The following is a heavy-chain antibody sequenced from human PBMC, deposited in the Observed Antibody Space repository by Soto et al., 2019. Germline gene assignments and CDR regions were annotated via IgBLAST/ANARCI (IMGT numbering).Heavy chain of an antibody. J-gene: IGHJ6*02. CDR3: AAGQEQYSGYDFDYYYGMDV. D-gene: IGHD5-12*01. V-gene: IGHV1-58*01. Sequence: QMHLVQSGPEVKKPGTSVKVSCKASGFSFIGSAVQWVRQARGQRLEWIGWIVVGSGITKYAQNFQERASMSRDKSTSTAYMELSSLRSEDTAVYYCAAGQEQYSGYDFDYYYGMDVWGQGTKVTVYS. CDR2: IVVGSGIT. CDR1: GFSFIGSA.